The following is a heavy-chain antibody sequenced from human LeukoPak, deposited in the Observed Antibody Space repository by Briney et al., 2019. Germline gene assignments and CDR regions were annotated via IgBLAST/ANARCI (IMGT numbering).Heavy chain of an antibody. CDR1: GFTFSDYW. V-gene: IGHV3-7*01. D-gene: IGHD2-2*01. CDR3: AREIPGAMNAFDI. CDR2: IKEDGNKQ. J-gene: IGHJ3*02. Sequence: PGGSLRLSCVASGFTFSDYWMTWVRQAPGKGLKRVANIKEDGNKQYYLDSVKGRFTISRDNGKNSLYLQMNSLRAEDTAAFYCAREIPGAMNAFDIWGQGTMVTVSS.